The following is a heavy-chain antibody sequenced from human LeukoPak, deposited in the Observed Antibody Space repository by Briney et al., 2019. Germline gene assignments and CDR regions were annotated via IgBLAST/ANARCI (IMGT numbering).Heavy chain of an antibody. D-gene: IGHD6-19*01. CDR1: GGSISSYY. CDR3: ARRGSGWPTGHFDY. CDR2: IYYSGST. Sequence: PSETLSLTCTVSGGSISSYYWSWIRQPPGKGLEWIGYIYYSGSTNYNPSLKSRVTISVDTSKNQFSLKLSSVTAADTAVYYCARRGSGWPTGHFDYWGQGTLVTVPS. V-gene: IGHV4-59*08. J-gene: IGHJ4*02.